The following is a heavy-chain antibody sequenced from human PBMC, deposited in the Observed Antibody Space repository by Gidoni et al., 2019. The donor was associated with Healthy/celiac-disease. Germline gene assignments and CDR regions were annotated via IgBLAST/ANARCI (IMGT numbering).Heavy chain of an antibody. CDR2: IYYSGST. Sequence: QLQLQESGPGLVKPSETLSLTCTVSGGSLSSSSYYWGWFRQPPGKGLEWIGSIYYSGSTYYNPSLKSRVTISVDTSKNQFSLKLSSVTAADTAVYYCARSDSSGYYRIDYWGQGTLVTVSS. CDR1: GGSLSSSSYY. V-gene: IGHV4-39*01. CDR3: ARSDSSGYYRIDY. J-gene: IGHJ4*02. D-gene: IGHD3-22*01.